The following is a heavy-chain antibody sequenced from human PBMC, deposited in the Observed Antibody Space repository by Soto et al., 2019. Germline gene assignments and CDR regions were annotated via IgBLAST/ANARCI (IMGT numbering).Heavy chain of an antibody. Sequence: ESGGGLVQPGGSLRLSCAASGFTLSSFWMHWVRQVPGKEPMWVSRVDGDGNSTIYADSVKGRFTMSRDNAKNTLYLEMTRLRAEDSAVYYCARSPGNYGYGYSFDLWGQGTLVAASS. V-gene: IGHV3-74*01. CDR3: ARSPGNYGYGYSFDL. D-gene: IGHD2-21*02. J-gene: IGHJ4*02. CDR1: GFTLSSFW. CDR2: VDGDGNST.